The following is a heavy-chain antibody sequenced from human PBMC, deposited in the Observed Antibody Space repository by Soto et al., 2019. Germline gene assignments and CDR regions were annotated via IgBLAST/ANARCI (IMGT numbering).Heavy chain of an antibody. Sequence: GESLKISCKGSGYSFTSYWISWVRQMPGKGLEWMGRIDPSDSYTNYSPSFQGHVTISADKSISTAYLQWSSLKASDTAMYYCARQDIVVVPADLAGYYYGMDAWGQGTTVTVSS. CDR2: IDPSDSYT. CDR3: ARQDIVVVPADLAGYYYGMDA. V-gene: IGHV5-10-1*01. CDR1: GYSFTSYW. J-gene: IGHJ6*02. D-gene: IGHD2-2*01.